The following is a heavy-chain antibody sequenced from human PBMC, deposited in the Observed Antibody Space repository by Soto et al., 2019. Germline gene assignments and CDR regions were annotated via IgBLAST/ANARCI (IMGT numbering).Heavy chain of an antibody. CDR2: INHSGST. CDR1: GGSFSGYY. CDR3: ARSCIEWCMLCGGGWFDP. V-gene: IGHV4-34*01. Sequence: PSETLSLTCAVYGGSFSGYYWSWIRQPPGKGLEWIGEINHSGSTNYNPSLKSRVTISVDTSKNQFSLKLSSVTAADTAVYYCARSCIEWCMLCGGGWFDPWGQGTLVTVSS. D-gene: IGHD2-8*01. J-gene: IGHJ5*02.